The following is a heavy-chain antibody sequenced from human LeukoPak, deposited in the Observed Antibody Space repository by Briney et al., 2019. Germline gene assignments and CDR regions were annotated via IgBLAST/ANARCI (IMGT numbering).Heavy chain of an antibody. Sequence: RGSLSLSCLASGLTFSVSAIDWVRPASGKGLEWVGRTKSKAENYATACAASEEGMLPISRDDSTNTAYLQMNSLKTEDTAVYYCTHPPYYYNVYVWGKGTTVTVSS. CDR1: GLTFSVSA. J-gene: IGHJ6*01. CDR3: THPPYYYNVYV. V-gene: IGHV3-73*01. CDR2: TKSKAENYAT.